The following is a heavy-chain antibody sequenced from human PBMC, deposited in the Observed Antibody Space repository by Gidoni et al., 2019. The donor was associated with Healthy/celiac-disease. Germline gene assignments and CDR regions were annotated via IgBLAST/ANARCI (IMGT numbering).Heavy chain of an antibody. CDR3: ARDKPSPTDYGDWYFDL. CDR2: IYYSGST. D-gene: IGHD4-17*01. J-gene: IGHJ2*01. V-gene: IGHV4-59*01. Sequence: QVQLQESGPGLVKPSETLSLTCTVSGGSISRYYWSWIRQPPGKGLEWIGYIYYSGSTNYNPSLKSRVTISVDTSKNQFSLKLSSVTAADTAVYYCARDKPSPTDYGDWYFDLWGRGTLVTVSS. CDR1: GGSISRYY.